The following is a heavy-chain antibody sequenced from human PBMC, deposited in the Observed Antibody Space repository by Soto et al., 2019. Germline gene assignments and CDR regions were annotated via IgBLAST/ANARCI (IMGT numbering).Heavy chain of an antibody. V-gene: IGHV3-13*04. Sequence: GESLKISCSASGFTFSSYDMHWVRQGTGRGLEWVSAIGTTGDTYYAGSVKGRFTISRENAKNSLYLQMNSLRAGDTAIYFCARAIGPNIFDYWGQGTLVTVSS. CDR1: GFTFSSYD. J-gene: IGHJ4*02. D-gene: IGHD3-22*01. CDR2: IGTTGDT. CDR3: ARAIGPNIFDY.